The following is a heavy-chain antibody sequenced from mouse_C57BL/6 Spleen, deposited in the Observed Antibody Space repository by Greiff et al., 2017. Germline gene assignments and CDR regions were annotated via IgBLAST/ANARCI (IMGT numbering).Heavy chain of an antibody. CDR1: GYTFTSYG. CDR3: RGDLRWWFAY. Sequence: QVQLQQSGAELARPGASVTLSCKASGYTFTSYGISWVKQRPGQGLEWIGEIYPRSGNTYYNEKFKGKATLTADKSSSTAYMELRSLTSEDSAVYCCRGDLRWWFAYWGQGTLVTVSA. J-gene: IGHJ3*01. V-gene: IGHV1-81*01. CDR2: IYPRSGNT. D-gene: IGHD2-3*01.